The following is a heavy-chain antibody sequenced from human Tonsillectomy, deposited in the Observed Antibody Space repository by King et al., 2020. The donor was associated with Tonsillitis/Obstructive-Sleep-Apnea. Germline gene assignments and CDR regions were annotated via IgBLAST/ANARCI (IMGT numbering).Heavy chain of an antibody. V-gene: IGHV1-69*01. D-gene: IGHD3-16*01. CDR3: ARAGGVCAHFDY. CDR1: GGTFSSYV. Sequence: QLVQSGAELKKPGSSVKLSCKASGGTFSSYVISWVRQAPGQGLEWMGGIIPIFGTANYAQKFQGRFTVTADESTSTAYMELSSLRSEVTAVYYCARAGGVCAHFDYWGQGTLVTVSS. CDR2: IIPIFGTA. J-gene: IGHJ4*02.